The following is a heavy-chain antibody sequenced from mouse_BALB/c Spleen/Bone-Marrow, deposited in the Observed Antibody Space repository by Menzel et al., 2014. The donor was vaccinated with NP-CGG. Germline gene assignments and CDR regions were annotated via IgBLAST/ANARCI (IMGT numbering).Heavy chain of an antibody. CDR3: ARSGSSGYHYYAMDY. Sequence: EVHLVESGPSLVKPSQTLSLTCSVTGDSITSGYWNWIRKFPGNKLEYMGCISYSGSTYYNPSLKSRISITRDTSKNLYYLQLNSVTTKDTATYYCARSGSSGYHYYAMDYWGQGTSVTVSS. D-gene: IGHD3-1*01. CDR2: ISYSGST. J-gene: IGHJ4*01. CDR1: GDSITSGY. V-gene: IGHV3-8*02.